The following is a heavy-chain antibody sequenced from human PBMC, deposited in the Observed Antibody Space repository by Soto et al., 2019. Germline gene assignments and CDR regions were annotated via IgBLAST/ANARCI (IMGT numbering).Heavy chain of an antibody. J-gene: IGHJ6*03. CDR3: ARKGLYDYYYYMDV. CDR1: GYTFTSYA. CDR2: INAGNGNT. Sequence: ASVKVSCKASGYTFTSYAMHWVRQAPGQRLEWMGWINAGNGNTKYSQKFQGRVTITRDTSASTAYMELSSLRSEDTAVYYRARKGLYDYYYYMDVWGKGTRVTVSS. V-gene: IGHV1-3*01. D-gene: IGHD3-22*01.